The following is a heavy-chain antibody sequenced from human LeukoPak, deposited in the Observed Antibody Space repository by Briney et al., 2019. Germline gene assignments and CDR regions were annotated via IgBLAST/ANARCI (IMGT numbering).Heavy chain of an antibody. J-gene: IGHJ6*03. Sequence: SQTLSLTCAISGDSVSSNSAAWNWIGQSPSRGLEWLGRTYYRSKWYNDYAVSVKSRITINPDTSKNQFSLQLNSVTPEDTAVYYCARVRGYGDRTDYYYMDVWGKGTTVTVSS. V-gene: IGHV6-1*01. CDR1: GDSVSSNSAA. CDR2: TYYRSKWYN. CDR3: ARVRGYGDRTDYYYMDV. D-gene: IGHD4-17*01.